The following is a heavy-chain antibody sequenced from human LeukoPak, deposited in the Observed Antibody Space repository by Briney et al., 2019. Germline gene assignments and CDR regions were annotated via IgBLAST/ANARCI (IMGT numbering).Heavy chain of an antibody. CDR3: ARGRAYDSSGYDLLDY. V-gene: IGHV1-46*01. D-gene: IGHD3-22*01. CDR1: GYTFTSYY. CDR2: IDPTGGST. Sequence: ASVKVSCKASGYTFTSYYMHWVRQAPGQGLEWMGIIDPTGGSTSYAQKFQGRVTLTRDTSTTTVYMELYSLRSEDTAVYYCARGRAYDSSGYDLLDYWGQGTLVTVSS. J-gene: IGHJ4*02.